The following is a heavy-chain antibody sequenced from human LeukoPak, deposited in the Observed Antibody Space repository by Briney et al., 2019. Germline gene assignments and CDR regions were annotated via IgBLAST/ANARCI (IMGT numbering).Heavy chain of an antibody. D-gene: IGHD1-26*01. J-gene: IGHJ3*02. CDR3: ARARSGASPWDAFDI. CDR2: IYYSGSI. V-gene: IGHV4-59*08. CDR1: GGSISSYY. Sequence: SETLSLTCTVSGGSISSYYWSWIRQPPGKGLECIGYIYYSGSINYNPSLKSRVTISVDTSKNQFSLKLNSVAAADTAVYYCARARSGASPWDAFDIWGQGTMVTVSS.